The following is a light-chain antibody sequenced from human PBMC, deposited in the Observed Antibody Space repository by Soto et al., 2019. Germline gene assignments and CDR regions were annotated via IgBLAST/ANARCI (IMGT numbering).Light chain of an antibody. CDR1: QSVSSSY. V-gene: IGKV3-20*01. J-gene: IGKJ4*01. Sequence: EIVLTQSPGTLSLSPGERATLSCRASQSVSSSYLAWYQQKPGQAPRLLIYGASSRSTGIPDRFSGSGSATDFTLTISRLEPEDFAVYYCQRYGTSPPLTLGGGTKVEIK. CDR2: GAS. CDR3: QRYGTSPPLT.